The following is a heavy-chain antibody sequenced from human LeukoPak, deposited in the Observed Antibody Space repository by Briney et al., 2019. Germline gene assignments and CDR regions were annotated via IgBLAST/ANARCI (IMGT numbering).Heavy chain of an antibody. J-gene: IGHJ4*02. CDR1: GYSFTTYW. CDR2: IYPGDSDT. CDR3: ASSDGLTGPFDY. V-gene: IGHV5-51*01. D-gene: IGHD7-27*01. Sequence: GESLKISCKESGYSFTTYWIGWVRQMPGRGLEWMGIIYPGDSDTTYGPSFQGQVTISADKSISTAYLQWSSLKASDTAMYYCASSDGLTGPFDYWGQGTLVTVSS.